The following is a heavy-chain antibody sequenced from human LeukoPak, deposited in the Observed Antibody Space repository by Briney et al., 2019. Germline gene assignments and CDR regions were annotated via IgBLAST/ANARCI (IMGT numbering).Heavy chain of an antibody. V-gene: IGHV4-34*01. CDR3: ARHIQIAFRVFRLGWIDP. CDR1: GFTFSSYW. D-gene: IGHD3-3*02. Sequence: PGGSLRLSCAASGFTFSSYWMSWVRQAPGKGLEWIGEINHSGSTNYNPSLKSRVTISVDTSKNQFSLKLSSVTAADTAVYYCARHIQIAFRVFRLGWIDPWGQGTRVIVSS. CDR2: INHSGST. J-gene: IGHJ5*02.